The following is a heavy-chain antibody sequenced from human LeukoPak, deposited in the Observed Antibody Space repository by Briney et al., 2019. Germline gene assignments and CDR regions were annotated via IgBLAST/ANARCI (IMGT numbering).Heavy chain of an antibody. Sequence: PGGSLRLSCAASGFTFSSYGMSWVRQAPGKGLEWVSAISGSGGSTYYADSVKGRFTISRDNSKNTLYLQMNSLRAEDTAVYYCAKDHEASIAAAGSLGYWGQGTLVTVSS. V-gene: IGHV3-23*01. CDR3: AKDHEASIAAAGSLGY. J-gene: IGHJ4*02. CDR1: GFTFSSYG. D-gene: IGHD6-13*01. CDR2: ISGSGGST.